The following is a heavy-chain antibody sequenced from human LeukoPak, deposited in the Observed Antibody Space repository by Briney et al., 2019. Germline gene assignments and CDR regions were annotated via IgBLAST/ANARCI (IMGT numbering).Heavy chain of an antibody. CDR3: ALSSVRGVIPLDY. CDR2: ISSSSSYI. D-gene: IGHD3-10*01. V-gene: IGHV3-21*01. J-gene: IGHJ4*02. Sequence: PGGSLRLSCAASGFTVSSNYMSWVRQAPGKGLEWVSSISSSSSYIYYADSVKGRFTISRDNAKNSLYLQMNSLRAEDTAVYYCALSSVRGVIPLDYWGQGTLVTVSS. CDR1: GFTVSSNY.